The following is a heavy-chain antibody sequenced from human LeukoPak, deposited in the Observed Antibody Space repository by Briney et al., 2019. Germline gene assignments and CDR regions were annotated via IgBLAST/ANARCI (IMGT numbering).Heavy chain of an antibody. CDR3: AGGRGWLVEY. CDR1: GFTFSSFY. J-gene: IGHJ4*02. V-gene: IGHV3-7*05. Sequence: GGSLRLSCAASGFTFSSFYMAWFRQAPGKGLEWVANIKQDGSEKYYVDSVKGRFTITRDNAKNSLFLQLNSMRVENTAVYYCAGGRGWLVEYWGQGTLVTVSS. D-gene: IGHD6-19*01. CDR2: IKQDGSEK.